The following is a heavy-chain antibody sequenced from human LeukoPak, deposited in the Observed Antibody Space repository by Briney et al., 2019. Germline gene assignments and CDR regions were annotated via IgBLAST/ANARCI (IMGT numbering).Heavy chain of an antibody. J-gene: IGHJ5*02. V-gene: IGHV4-39*07. CDR1: GGSLSSNSYY. D-gene: IGHD3-9*01. Sequence: SETLSLTCTVSGGSLSSNSYYWGWIRPPPGKGLEWIGSIYYSGSTYYNPSLKSRVTISVDTSKNQFSLKLSSVTAADTAVYYCARDVPLYDILTGYRYNWFDPWGQGTLVTVSS. CDR3: ARDVPLYDILTGYRYNWFDP. CDR2: IYYSGST.